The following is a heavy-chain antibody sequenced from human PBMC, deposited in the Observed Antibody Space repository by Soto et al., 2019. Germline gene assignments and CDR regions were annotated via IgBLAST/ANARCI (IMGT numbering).Heavy chain of an antibody. Sequence: EASVKVSCKTSGYTFTSYDINWVRQATGQGFEWMGWMNPNNGNTGYAQKFQGRVTMTRDTSTSTAYMELRSLRSDDTAVYYCARESLEYYDSSGYYYYGMDVWGQGTTVTVSS. CDR2: MNPNNGNT. CDR1: GYTFTSYD. J-gene: IGHJ6*02. CDR3: ARESLEYYDSSGYYYYGMDV. D-gene: IGHD3-22*01. V-gene: IGHV1-8*01.